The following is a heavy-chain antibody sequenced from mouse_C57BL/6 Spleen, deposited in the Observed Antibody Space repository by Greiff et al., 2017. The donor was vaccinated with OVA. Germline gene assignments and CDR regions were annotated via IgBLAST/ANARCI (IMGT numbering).Heavy chain of an antibody. CDR1: GFTFSDYY. J-gene: IGHJ2*01. Sequence: DVQLVESEGGLVQPGSSMKLSCTASGFTFSDYYMAWVRQVPEKGLEWVANINYDGSSTYYLDSLKSRFIISRDNAKNILYLQMSSLKSEDTATYYCARGGTTAYFDYWGQGTTRTVSS. CDR3: ARGGTTAYFDY. V-gene: IGHV5-16*01. CDR2: INYDGSST. D-gene: IGHD1-2*01.